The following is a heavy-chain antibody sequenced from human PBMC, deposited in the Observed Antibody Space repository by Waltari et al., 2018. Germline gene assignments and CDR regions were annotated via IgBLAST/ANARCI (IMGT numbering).Heavy chain of an antibody. CDR2: IKPNTGGT. D-gene: IGHD6-13*01. CDR1: GYTFTGYY. J-gene: IGHJ4*02. V-gene: IGHV1-2*02. CDR3: ARVGYSSSWYPFDY. Sequence: QVQLVQSGAEVKKPGASVKVSCKASGYTFTGYYMHWVRQAPGQGLEWMGCIKPNTGGTNYAQKLQGRVTRTRDTSISTAYMELSRLRSDDTAVYYCARVGYSSSWYPFDYWGQGTLVTVSS.